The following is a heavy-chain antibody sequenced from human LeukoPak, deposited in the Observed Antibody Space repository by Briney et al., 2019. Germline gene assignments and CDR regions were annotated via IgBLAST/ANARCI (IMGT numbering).Heavy chain of an antibody. CDR3: ARERVPAGSVYYYYGMDV. V-gene: IGHV1-2*04. D-gene: IGHD2-2*01. Sequence: ASVKVSCKASGYTLTGYYMHWVRQAPGQGLEWMGWINPNSGGTNYAQKFQGWVTMTRDTSISTAYMELSRLRSDDTAVYYCARERVPAGSVYYYYGMDVWGQGTTVTVSS. J-gene: IGHJ6*02. CDR2: INPNSGGT. CDR1: GYTLTGYY.